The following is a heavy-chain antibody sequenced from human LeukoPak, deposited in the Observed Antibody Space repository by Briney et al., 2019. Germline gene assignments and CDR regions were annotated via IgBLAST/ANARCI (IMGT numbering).Heavy chain of an antibody. D-gene: IGHD6-13*01. J-gene: IGHJ4*02. Sequence: SETLSLTCTVSGRSISSCYWSWLRQPAGKGLEWLGRIYTSGSANYNPSLKSRVTMSVDTSKNQFSLKLSSVTAADTAVYYCARAGSSWYTFYFDYWGQGTLVTVSS. V-gene: IGHV4-4*07. CDR1: GRSISSCY. CDR2: IYTSGSA. CDR3: ARAGSSWYTFYFDY.